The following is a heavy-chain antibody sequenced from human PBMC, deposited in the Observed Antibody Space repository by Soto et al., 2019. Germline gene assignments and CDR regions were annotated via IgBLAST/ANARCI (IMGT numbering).Heavy chain of an antibody. V-gene: IGHV4-31*03. CDR2: IYYSGST. CDR1: GVSISSGGYY. D-gene: IGHD1-26*01. Sequence: QVQLQESGPGLVKPSQTLSLTCTVSGVSISSGGYYWSWIRQHPGKGLEWIGYIYYSGSTYYNPSLMSRVTISVDTSKNQFSLKLSSVTAADTAVYYCASGTEVSPSWDVWGQGTTVTVSS. J-gene: IGHJ6*02. CDR3: ASGTEVSPSWDV.